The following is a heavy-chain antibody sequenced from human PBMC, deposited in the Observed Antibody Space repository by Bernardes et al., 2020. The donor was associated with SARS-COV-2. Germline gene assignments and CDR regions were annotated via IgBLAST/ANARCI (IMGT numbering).Heavy chain of an antibody. CDR2: IYPGDSDT. J-gene: IGHJ4*02. V-gene: IGHV5-51*01. CDR3: ARQVCSSTSCITRAADY. CDR1: GYSFTSYW. Sequence: GESLKISCKGSGYSFTSYWIGWVRQMPGKGLEWMGIIYPGDSDTRYSPSFQGQVTISADKSISTAYLQWSSLKASDTAMYYCARQVCSSTSCITRAADYWGQGTLVTVSS. D-gene: IGHD2-2*01.